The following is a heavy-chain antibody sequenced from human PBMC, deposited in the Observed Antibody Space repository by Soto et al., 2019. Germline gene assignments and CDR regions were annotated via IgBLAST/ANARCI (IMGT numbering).Heavy chain of an antibody. J-gene: IGHJ6*03. CDR3: ARAPSGYDSFYYYYYMDV. V-gene: IGHV3-21*01. D-gene: IGHD5-12*01. Sequence: GGSLRLSCAASGFTFSSYSMNWVRQAPGKGLEWVSSISSSSSYIYYADSVKGRFTISRDNAKNSLYLQMNSLRAEDTAVYYCARAPSGYDSFYYYYYMDVWGKGTTVTVSS. CDR2: ISSSSSYI. CDR1: GFTFSSYS.